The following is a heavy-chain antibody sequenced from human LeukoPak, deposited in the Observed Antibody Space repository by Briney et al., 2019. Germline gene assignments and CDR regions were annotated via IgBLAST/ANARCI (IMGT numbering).Heavy chain of an antibody. CDR1: GFTFSRYW. V-gene: IGHV3-7*01. D-gene: IGHD4-17*01. Sequence: GGSLRLSCAAAGFTFSRYWMSWVRQATGKGLEWVANIKQDGSEKYYVDSVKGRFTISRDNAKNSLYLQMNSLRAEDTAVYYCARLTVTTGAWGQGTLVTVSS. CDR2: IKQDGSEK. J-gene: IGHJ5*02. CDR3: ARLTVTTGA.